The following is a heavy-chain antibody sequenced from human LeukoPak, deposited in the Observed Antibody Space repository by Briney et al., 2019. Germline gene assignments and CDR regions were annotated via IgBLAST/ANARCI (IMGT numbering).Heavy chain of an antibody. V-gene: IGHV3-30*02. Sequence: PGGSLRLSCAASGFTLSGHGMHWVRQTPGVGLEWVAIIGNDGRDQHCTDSVKGRFTISRDNSKNTLFLQLNSLRPEDTALYLCARDLMWGFDYWGQGTLVTVSS. D-gene: IGHD7-27*01. CDR1: GFTLSGHG. CDR3: ARDLMWGFDY. CDR2: IGNDGRDQ. J-gene: IGHJ4*02.